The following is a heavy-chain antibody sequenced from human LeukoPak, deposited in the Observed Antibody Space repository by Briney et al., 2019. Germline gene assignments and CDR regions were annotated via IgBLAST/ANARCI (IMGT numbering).Heavy chain of an antibody. Sequence: SETLSLTCTVSGASISGYHWGWIRQPPGKGLEWIGYIYYSGNTKYNPSLESRVTISIDTSKNQFFLRLSSVIGADTAVYYCARLAFNSGKGWLDDYWGQGTLVTVSS. D-gene: IGHD5-18*01. J-gene: IGHJ4*02. CDR1: GASISGYH. CDR2: IYYSGNT. V-gene: IGHV4-59*08. CDR3: ARLAFNSGKGWLDDY.